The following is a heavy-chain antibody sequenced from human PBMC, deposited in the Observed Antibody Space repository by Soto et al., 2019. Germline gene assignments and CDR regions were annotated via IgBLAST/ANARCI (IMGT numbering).Heavy chain of an antibody. CDR1: GFTLSSYA. D-gene: IGHD6-19*01. Sequence: QVQLVESGGGVVQPGRSLRLSCAASGFTLSSYAMHWVRQAPGKGLECVAVISYDGSKKYYADSVKGRFTISRDNSKSTLYLQMSTLRAEDTAVYYCARDPYSSGWIDYWGQGTLVTVSS. CDR2: ISYDGSKK. V-gene: IGHV3-30-3*01. J-gene: IGHJ4*02. CDR3: ARDPYSSGWIDY.